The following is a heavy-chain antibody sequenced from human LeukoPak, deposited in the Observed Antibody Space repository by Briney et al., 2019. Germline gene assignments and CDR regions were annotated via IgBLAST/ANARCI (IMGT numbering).Heavy chain of an antibody. V-gene: IGHV5-51*01. CDR2: IYPGDSDT. Sequence: GESLKISCKGSGYSFTSYWIGWVRQMPGKGLEWMGIIYPGDSDTRYSPSFQGQVTISADKSISTAYLQWSSLKASDTAMYYCGSQAGNCSSTSRYSFQDAFDIWGQGTMVTVSS. CDR1: GYSFTSYW. D-gene: IGHD2-2*01. CDR3: GSQAGNCSSTSRYSFQDAFDI. J-gene: IGHJ3*02.